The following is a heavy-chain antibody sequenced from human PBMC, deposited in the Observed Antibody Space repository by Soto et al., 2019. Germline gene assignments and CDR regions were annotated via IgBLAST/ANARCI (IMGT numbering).Heavy chain of an antibody. CDR1: GFIFSNYA. J-gene: IGHJ6*02. Sequence: GGSLRLSCAPSGFIFSNYAMSWVRQARGKGLEWVSAISGSGADTYYTESVKGRFTISRDNFKNTLYLQMNSLRAEDTAVYYCARSGRAWYYDFWSGHDPGSMDVWGQGTTVTVSS. V-gene: IGHV3-23*01. CDR2: ISGSGADT. CDR3: ARSGRAWYYDFWSGHDPGSMDV. D-gene: IGHD3-3*01.